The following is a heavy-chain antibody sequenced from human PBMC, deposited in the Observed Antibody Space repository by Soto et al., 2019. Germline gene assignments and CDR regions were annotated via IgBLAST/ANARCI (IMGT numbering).Heavy chain of an antibody. CDR3: VSQRTTVLTQAYFEY. Sequence: SETLSLTCTVSGGSVTNSSYYWGWIRQSPGKGLEWIGSVYYRGRSYSKSSVKSRVTISVDTSKNQFSLNFSSVTASDTALYYCVSQRTTVLTQAYFEYWGPGA. V-gene: IGHV4-39*01. CDR1: GGSVTNSSYY. J-gene: IGHJ4*02. D-gene: IGHD4-17*01. CDR2: VYYRGRS.